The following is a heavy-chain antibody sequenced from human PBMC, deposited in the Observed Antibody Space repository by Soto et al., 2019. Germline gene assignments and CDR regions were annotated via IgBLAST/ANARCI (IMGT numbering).Heavy chain of an antibody. D-gene: IGHD2-15*01. CDR2: IYWDDDK. CDR1: GFSLSTSGVG. Sequence: SGPTLVNPTQTLTLTCTFSGFSLSTSGVGVGWIRQPPGKALEWLALIYWDDDKRYSSSLNSRLTITKDTSKNQVVLTMTNMDPVDTATFYCAHSRPPRLLDYRAQRTPVTGSS. J-gene: IGHJ4*02. CDR3: AHSRPPRLLDY. V-gene: IGHV2-5*02.